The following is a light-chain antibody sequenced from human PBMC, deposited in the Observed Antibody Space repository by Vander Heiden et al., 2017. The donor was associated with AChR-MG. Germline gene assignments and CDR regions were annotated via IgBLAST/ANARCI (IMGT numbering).Light chain of an antibody. Sequence: NFMLTQPHSVSESPGKTVTISCTRSSGSIVSNYVQWYQQRPGSAPTTVIYEDHQRPSGVPDRFSGSIDSSSNSASLTISGLKTEDEADVDCQSYDGSNAVICGGGTKLTVL. CDR1: SGSIVSNY. J-gene: IGLJ2*01. CDR3: QSYDGSNAVI. V-gene: IGLV6-57*03. CDR2: EDH.